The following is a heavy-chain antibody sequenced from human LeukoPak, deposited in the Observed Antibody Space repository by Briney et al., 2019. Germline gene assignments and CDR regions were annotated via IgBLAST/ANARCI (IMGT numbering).Heavy chain of an antibody. CDR3: ARVGSGSYSFDY. D-gene: IGHD1-26*01. CDR1: GFTVSSNY. V-gene: IGHV3-53*01. J-gene: IGHJ4*02. Sequence: PGGSLRLSCAASGFTVSSNYMSWVRQAPGKGLEWVSVIYSGGSTYYADSVKGRFTISRDNSKNTLYLQMSSLRAEDTAVYYCARVGSGSYSFDYWGQETLVTVSS. CDR2: IYSGGST.